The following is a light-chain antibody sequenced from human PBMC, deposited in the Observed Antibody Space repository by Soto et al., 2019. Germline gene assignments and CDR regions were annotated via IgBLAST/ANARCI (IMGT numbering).Light chain of an antibody. V-gene: IGKV3-15*01. CDR1: QSVSSN. J-gene: IGKJ4*01. CDR3: QQYNNWPLT. Sequence: EIVMTQSPATLSVSPGERATLSCRASQSVSSNLAWYQQKPGQAPRLLLYGASTRATGIPARFSGSGSGTEFTLTICSLQSEDFAVYYCQQYNNWPLTFGGGTKVEIK. CDR2: GAS.